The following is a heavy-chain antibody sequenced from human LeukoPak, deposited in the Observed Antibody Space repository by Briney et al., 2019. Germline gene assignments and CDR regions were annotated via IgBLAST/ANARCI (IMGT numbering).Heavy chain of an antibody. CDR1: GYTLTELS. J-gene: IGHJ4*02. CDR2: FDPEDGET. V-gene: IGHV1-24*01. D-gene: IGHD3-9*01. CDR3: ARESRDILTGYSLWD. Sequence: GASVKVSCKVSGYTLTELSMHWVRQAPGKGLEWMGGFDPEDGETIYAQKFQGRVTITADKSTSTAYMELSSLRSEDTAVYYCARESRDILTGYSLWDWGQGTLVTVSS.